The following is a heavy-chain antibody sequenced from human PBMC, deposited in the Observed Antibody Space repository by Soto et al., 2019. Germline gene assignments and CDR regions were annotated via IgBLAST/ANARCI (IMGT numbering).Heavy chain of an antibody. Sequence: GASVKVSCKASGYTFTSYYMHWVRQAPGQGLEWMGIINPSGGSTSYAQKFQGRVTMTRDTSTSTAYMELSSLRSEDTAVYYCARSYGPPAIYYYYYYMDVWGKGTTVTVSS. CDR2: INPSGGST. J-gene: IGHJ6*03. CDR1: GYTFTSYY. V-gene: IGHV1-46*01. D-gene: IGHD5-18*01. CDR3: ARSYGPPAIYYYYYYMDV.